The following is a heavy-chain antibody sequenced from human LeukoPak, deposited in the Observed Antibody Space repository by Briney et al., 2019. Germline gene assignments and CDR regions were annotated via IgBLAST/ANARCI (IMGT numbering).Heavy chain of an antibody. V-gene: IGHV3-23*01. D-gene: IGHD3-3*01. CDR3: ARGSGYYTFDFDF. Sequence: GGSLRLSCAASGFTFSSYGMSWVRQAPGKGLEWVSAISGSGGSTYYADSVKGRFTISRDNAKNSLYLQMISLRAEDTAIYYCARGSGYYTFDFDFWGQGTLVTVSS. J-gene: IGHJ4*02. CDR1: GFTFSSYG. CDR2: ISGSGGST.